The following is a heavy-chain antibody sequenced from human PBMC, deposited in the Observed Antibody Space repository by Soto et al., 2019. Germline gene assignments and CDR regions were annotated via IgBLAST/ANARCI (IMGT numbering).Heavy chain of an antibody. J-gene: IGHJ6*03. CDR2: IYSGGST. D-gene: IGHD3-10*01. CDR3: ARDYYGSGAVGPYYMDV. CDR1: GFTVSSNY. V-gene: IGHV3-53*04. Sequence: EVQLVESGGGLVQPGGSLRLSCAASGFTVSSNYMSWVRQAPGKGLEWVSVIYSGGSTYYADSVKGRFTISRHNSKNTPYLQMNSLRAEDTAVYYCARDYYGSGAVGPYYMDVWGKGTTVTVSS.